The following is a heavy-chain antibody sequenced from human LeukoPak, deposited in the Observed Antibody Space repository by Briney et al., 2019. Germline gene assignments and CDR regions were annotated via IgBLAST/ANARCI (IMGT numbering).Heavy chain of an antibody. Sequence: GGSLRLSCAASGFTFSSYAMSWVRQAPGKGLEWVSAISGSGGSTYYADSVKGRFTISRDNSKNTLYLQMNNLRAEDTAVYYCAKDVSVYDSSGSTFDYWGQGTLVTVSS. J-gene: IGHJ4*02. V-gene: IGHV3-23*01. CDR2: ISGSGGST. CDR1: GFTFSSYA. D-gene: IGHD3-22*01. CDR3: AKDVSVYDSSGSTFDY.